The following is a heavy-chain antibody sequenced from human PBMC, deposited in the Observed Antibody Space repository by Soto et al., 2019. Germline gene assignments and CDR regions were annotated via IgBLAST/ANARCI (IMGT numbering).Heavy chain of an antibody. CDR3: ARPLGRWLQFSDI. Sequence: PVESLTISCEVSGYSFTSYWIVWVLQMPGKGLEWMGIIYPGDSDTRYSPSFQGQVTISADKSISTAYLQWSSLKASDTAMYYCARPLGRWLQFSDIWGQGTMVTVSS. V-gene: IGHV5-51*01. D-gene: IGHD5-12*01. CDR2: IYPGDSDT. CDR1: GYSFTSYW. J-gene: IGHJ3*02.